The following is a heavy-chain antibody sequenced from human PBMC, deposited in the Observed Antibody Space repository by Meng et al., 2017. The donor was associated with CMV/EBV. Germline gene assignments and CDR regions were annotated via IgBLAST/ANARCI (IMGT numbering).Heavy chain of an antibody. V-gene: IGHV2-5*02. Sequence: ILEASRPPLAQPPPTLTLTCTFSGFFFSSSGRGCGSSRHHPRDAMGWLSLMYWDDDKRYSSSLTSRLTITKDTYNNKVLLTMNHMDPVDAATSYCAHEGHRMAAAGIDWFDPWGQGTLVTVSS. CDR1: GFFFSSSGRG. D-gene: IGHD6-13*01. CDR2: MYWDDDK. J-gene: IGHJ5*02. CDR3: AHEGHRMAAAGIDWFDP.